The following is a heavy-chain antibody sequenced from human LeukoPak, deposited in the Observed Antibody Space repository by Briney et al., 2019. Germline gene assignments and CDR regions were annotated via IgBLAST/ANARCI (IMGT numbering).Heavy chain of an antibody. CDR2: INHSGST. J-gene: IGHJ6*03. D-gene: IGHD3-3*01. CDR3: ASGPLYKLRFLELSTYYMDV. V-gene: IGHV4-34*01. CDR1: GGSFSGYY. Sequence: SETLSLTCAVYGGSFSGYYWSWIRQPPGKGLEWIGEINHSGSTNYNPSLKSRVTISVDTSKNQFSLKLSSVTAADTAVYYCASGPLYKLRFLELSTYYMDVWGKGTTVTVSS.